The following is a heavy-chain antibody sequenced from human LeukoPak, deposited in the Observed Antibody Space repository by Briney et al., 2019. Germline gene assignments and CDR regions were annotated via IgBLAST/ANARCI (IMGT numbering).Heavy chain of an antibody. D-gene: IGHD3-3*01. CDR1: GGSISSYY. V-gene: IGHV4-59*08. CDR2: IYYSGST. CDR3: ARLLRFLEWPPYYMDV. Sequence: SETLSLTCTVSGGSISSYYWSWIRQPPGKVLEWIGYIYYSGSTNYNPSLKSRVTISVDTSKNHFSLKLSSVTAADTAVYYCARLLRFLEWPPYYMDVWGKGTTVTVSS. J-gene: IGHJ6*03.